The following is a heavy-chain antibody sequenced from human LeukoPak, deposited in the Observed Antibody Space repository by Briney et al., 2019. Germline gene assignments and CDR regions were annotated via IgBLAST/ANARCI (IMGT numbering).Heavy chain of an antibody. CDR3: VSFYETY. CDR2: INSDGSWT. J-gene: IGHJ4*02. V-gene: IGHV3-74*01. D-gene: IGHD2/OR15-2a*01. Sequence: GGFLRLSCAASGNYWMHWVRQVPGKGLVWVSHINSDGSWTSYADSVKGRFTISKDNAKNTVYLQMNSLRAEDTAVYYCVSFYETYWGRGTLVTVSS. CDR1: GNYW.